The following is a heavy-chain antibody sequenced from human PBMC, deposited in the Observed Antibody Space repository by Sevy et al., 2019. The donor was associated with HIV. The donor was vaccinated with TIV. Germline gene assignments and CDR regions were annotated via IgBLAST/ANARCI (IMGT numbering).Heavy chain of an antibody. CDR2: ISWNSGSI. Sequence: GGSLRLSCAASGFTFDDYAMHWVRQAPGKGLEWVSGISWNSGSIGYVDSVKGRFTISRDNAKNSLYLQMNSLRAEDTALYYCAKDSSGYSYGYFFDYWGQGTLVTVSS. CDR3: AKDSSGYSYGYFFDY. D-gene: IGHD5-18*01. CDR1: GFTFDDYA. V-gene: IGHV3-9*01. J-gene: IGHJ4*02.